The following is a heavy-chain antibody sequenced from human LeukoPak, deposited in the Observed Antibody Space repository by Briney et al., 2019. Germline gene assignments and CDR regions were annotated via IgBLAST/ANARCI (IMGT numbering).Heavy chain of an antibody. V-gene: IGHV4-34*01. Sequence: SEILSLTCAVYGGSFSGHYWTWIRQPPGKGLEWIGEINHSGSTNYNPSLKSRVTISVDTSKNQFSLKVSSVTAADTAVYYCARVKDPGGYYYYYYMDIWGKGNTVTVSS. D-gene: IGHD3-16*01. CDR2: INHSGST. CDR1: GGSFSGHY. J-gene: IGHJ6*03. CDR3: ARVKDPGGYYYYYYMDI.